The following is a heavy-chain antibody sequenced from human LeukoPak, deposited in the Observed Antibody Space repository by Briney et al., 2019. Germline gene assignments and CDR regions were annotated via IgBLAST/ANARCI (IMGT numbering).Heavy chain of an antibody. J-gene: IGHJ4*02. CDR2: IYYSGST. Sequence: SSETRSLTCTVSGGSISSSSYYWGWIRQPPGKGLEWIGSIYYSGSTYYNPSLKSRVTISVDTSKNQFSLKLSSVTAADTAVYYCARQVLEWALIVVVPAALLDYWGQGTLVTVSS. V-gene: IGHV4-39*01. CDR3: ARQVLEWALIVVVPAALLDY. D-gene: IGHD2-2*01. CDR1: GGSISSSSYY.